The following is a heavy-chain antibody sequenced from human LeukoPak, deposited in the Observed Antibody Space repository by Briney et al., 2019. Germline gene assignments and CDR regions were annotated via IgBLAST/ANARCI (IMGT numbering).Heavy chain of an antibody. J-gene: IGHJ4*02. CDR1: GFTFSSYA. Sequence: GGSLRLSCAASGFTFSSYAMSWVRQAPGEGLEWVSAISGSGGSTYYADSVKGRFTISSDKSKNTLYLQMNSMAAEDTAVYYCAKDVTTVTAADYWGQGTLVTVSS. CDR2: ISGSGGST. V-gene: IGHV3-23*01. D-gene: IGHD4-11*01. CDR3: AKDVTTVTAADY.